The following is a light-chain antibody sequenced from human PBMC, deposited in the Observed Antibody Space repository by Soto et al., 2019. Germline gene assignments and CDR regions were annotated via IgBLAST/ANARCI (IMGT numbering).Light chain of an antibody. CDR2: DNN. CDR1: SSNIGNNY. Sequence: QSVLTQPPSVSAAPGQKVTISCSGSSSNIGNNYVSWYQQLPGTAPKFIIYDNNKRPSGIPDRFSGSKSGTSATLGISGLQTGDEADFYCGTWDSRLSGYVFGTGTKLTVL. J-gene: IGLJ1*01. CDR3: GTWDSRLSGYV. V-gene: IGLV1-51*01.